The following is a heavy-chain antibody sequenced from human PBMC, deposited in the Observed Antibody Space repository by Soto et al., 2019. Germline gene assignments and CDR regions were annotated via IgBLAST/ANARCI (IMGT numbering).Heavy chain of an antibody. V-gene: IGHV1-18*01. Sequence: AASVKVSCKASGYTFTNHGITWVRQAPGQGLDWMGWISAYNGFTSYAQKLQGRVTMTTDTSTTTAYMELRSLRSDDTAVYYCARGGTYYDPSKTYSEFGLGADDYWHQGTLVTVSS. CDR3: ARGGTYYDPSKTYSEFGLGADDY. CDR1: GYTFTNHG. D-gene: IGHD3-10*01. J-gene: IGHJ4*02. CDR2: ISAYNGFT.